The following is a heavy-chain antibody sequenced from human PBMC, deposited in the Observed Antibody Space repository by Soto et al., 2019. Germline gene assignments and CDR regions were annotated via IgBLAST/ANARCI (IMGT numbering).Heavy chain of an antibody. J-gene: IGHJ4*02. V-gene: IGHV4-59*08. CDR3: ATSFNWKSPFDY. CDR1: GGSISSYY. Sequence: PSETLSLTCTVSGGSISSYYWSWIRQPPGKGLEWIGYIYYSGSTNYNPSLKSRVTISVDTSKNQFSLKLSSVTAADTAVYYCATSFNWKSPFDYWGQGTLVTVSS. D-gene: IGHD1-20*01. CDR2: IYYSGST.